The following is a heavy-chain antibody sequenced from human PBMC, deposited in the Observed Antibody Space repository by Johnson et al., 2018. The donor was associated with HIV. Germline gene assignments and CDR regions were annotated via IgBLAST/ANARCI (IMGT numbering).Heavy chain of an antibody. Sequence: VQLVESGGGVVRPGGSLRLSCTASGFTFDDYGMSWVRQAPGKGLEWVSGIHWNGGSTGYPDSVKGRFTISRVNSKNMLYLQMNSLRVEDTAGYYCVKEASRGTVTQDPDAFDIWGQGTVVTVSS. CDR2: IHWNGGST. CDR1: GFTFDDYG. J-gene: IGHJ3*02. D-gene: IGHD4-17*01. CDR3: VKEASRGTVTQDPDAFDI. V-gene: IGHV3-20*04.